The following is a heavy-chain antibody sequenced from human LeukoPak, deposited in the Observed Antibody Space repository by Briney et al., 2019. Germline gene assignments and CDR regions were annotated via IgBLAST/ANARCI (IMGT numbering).Heavy chain of an antibody. CDR2: ISSSSSTI. CDR1: GFTFSSYS. Sequence: GGSLRLSCAASGFTFSSYSMNWVRQAPGKGLEWVSYISSSSSTIYHADSVKGRFTISRDNAKNSLYLQMNSLRAEDTAVYYCARGVGATTSTPGDYWGQGTLVTVSS. J-gene: IGHJ4*02. CDR3: ARGVGATTSTPGDY. V-gene: IGHV3-48*01. D-gene: IGHD1-26*01.